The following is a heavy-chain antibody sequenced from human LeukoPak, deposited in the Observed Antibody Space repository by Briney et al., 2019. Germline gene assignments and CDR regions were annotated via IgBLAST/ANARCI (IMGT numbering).Heavy chain of an antibody. CDR3: ARFGITVVRGGKYYFDY. Sequence: PSETLSLTCTLSGGSISTYYWSWIRQPPGKGLEWIGYIYHSGSTNYNPSLKSRVTISVDTSKNQFSLMLSSVTAADTAVYYCARFGITVVRGGKYYFDYWGQGTLVTVSS. V-gene: IGHV4-59*08. CDR1: GGSISTYY. J-gene: IGHJ4*02. CDR2: IYHSGST. D-gene: IGHD3-10*01.